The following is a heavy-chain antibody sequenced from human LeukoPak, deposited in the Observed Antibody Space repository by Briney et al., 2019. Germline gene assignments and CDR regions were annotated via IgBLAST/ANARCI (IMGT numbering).Heavy chain of an antibody. Sequence: PSETLSLTCTVSGGSLTISTNYWGWIRQPPGKGLEWIGSIYHGGDTYYNPSLKSRLTISVDTSTNQFSLKLTSVTAADTAVYYCARPGSDYYYFDSWGQGTLVTVSS. CDR3: ARPGSDYYYFDS. CDR1: GGSLTISTNY. V-gene: IGHV4-39*01. D-gene: IGHD4-17*01. J-gene: IGHJ4*02. CDR2: IYHGGDT.